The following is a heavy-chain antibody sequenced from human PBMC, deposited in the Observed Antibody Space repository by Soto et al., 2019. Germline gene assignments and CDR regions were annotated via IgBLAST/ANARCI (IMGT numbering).Heavy chain of an antibody. D-gene: IGHD3-3*01. Sequence: PWETLSLTCTVSGGSISSYYWSWIRQPAGKGLEWIGRIYTSGSTNYNPSLKSRVTMSVDTSKNQFSLKLSSVTAADTAVYYCARDRGGYGFWSGYYYYYGMDVWGQGTTGTV. V-gene: IGHV4-4*07. CDR2: IYTSGST. CDR1: GGSISSYY. CDR3: ARDRGGYGFWSGYYYYYGMDV. J-gene: IGHJ6*02.